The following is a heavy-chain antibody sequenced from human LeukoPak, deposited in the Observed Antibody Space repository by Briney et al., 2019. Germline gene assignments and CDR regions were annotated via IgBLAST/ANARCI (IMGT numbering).Heavy chain of an antibody. D-gene: IGHD5-24*01. CDR2: IKQDGSEK. CDR3: ARASDPWLQLT. J-gene: IGHJ5*02. V-gene: IGHV3-7*05. Sequence: GGSLRLSCAASGFTFSNYWMIWVRQAPGKGLEWVGNIKQDGSEKRYADSVRGRFSISRDNARTSLYLQMNSLRAEDTAVYYCARASDPWLQLTWGQGTLVTVSS. CDR1: GFTFSNYW.